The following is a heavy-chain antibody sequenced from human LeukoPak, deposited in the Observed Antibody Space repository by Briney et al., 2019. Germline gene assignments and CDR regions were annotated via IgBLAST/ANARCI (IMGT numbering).Heavy chain of an antibody. V-gene: IGHV4-34*01. D-gene: IGHD3-10*01. J-gene: IGHJ5*02. CDR2: INHSESP. CDR3: ARGHWGADGSGITDKKSGWFDP. CDR1: GDSFSCHL. Sequence: PSETLSLTCSVYGDSFSCHLWCWIRQPPGKGLELIGEINHSESPYYNQYLKSRVTISVATSKNQFSLKLRSVTAADTAVYYCARGHWGADGSGITDKKSGWFDPWGQGSLVTVSS.